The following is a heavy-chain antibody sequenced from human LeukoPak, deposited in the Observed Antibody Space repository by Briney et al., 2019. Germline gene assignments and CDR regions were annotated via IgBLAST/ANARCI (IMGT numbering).Heavy chain of an antibody. CDR2: ISSGGSTR. CDR1: GFTCSSFE. J-gene: IGHJ4*02. Sequence: PGGSLRLSCAASGFTCSSFEMNWVRQAPGKGLEWVSYISSGGSTRYYADSVKGRFTISRDSAKNSLYLQMNSLRAEDTAVYYCAREGAWTFDYWGQGTLVTVSS. CDR3: AREGAWTFDY. V-gene: IGHV3-48*03. D-gene: IGHD1-26*01.